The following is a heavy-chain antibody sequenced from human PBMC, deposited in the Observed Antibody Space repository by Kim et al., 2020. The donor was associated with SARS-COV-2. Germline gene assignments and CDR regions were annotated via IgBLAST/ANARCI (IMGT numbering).Heavy chain of an antibody. J-gene: IGHJ4*02. V-gene: IGHV1-46*01. Sequence: YAQKFQGRVTMTRDTSSTTVYMELSSLRSEDTAVYYCARDYWGSSGPLDYWGQGTLVTVSS. CDR3: ARDYWGSSGPLDY. D-gene: IGHD3-22*01.